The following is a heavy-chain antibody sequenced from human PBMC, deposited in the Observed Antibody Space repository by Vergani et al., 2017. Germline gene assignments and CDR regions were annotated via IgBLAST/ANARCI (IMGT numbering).Heavy chain of an antibody. Sequence: QVQLQESGPGLVKPSETLSLTCTVSGGSISSYYWSWIRQPPGKGLEWIGYIYYSGSTNYNPSLKSRVTISVDTSKNPFSLKLSSVTAADTAVYYCARVYSSGWYTTNWFDPWGQGTLVTVSS. CDR2: IYYSGST. J-gene: IGHJ5*02. CDR3: ARVYSSGWYTTNWFDP. D-gene: IGHD6-19*01. CDR1: GGSISSYY. V-gene: IGHV4-59*01.